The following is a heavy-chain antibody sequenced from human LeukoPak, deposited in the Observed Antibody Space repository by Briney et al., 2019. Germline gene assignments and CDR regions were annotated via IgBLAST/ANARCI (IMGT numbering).Heavy chain of an antibody. CDR1: GLSISSSYYY. D-gene: IGHD5-18*01. CDR2: MYYSGRS. V-gene: IGHV4-39*07. CDR3: ARAYVDTAMVINRAIDY. J-gene: IGHJ4*02. Sequence: SETLSLTCTVSGLSISSSYYYWAWIRQPPGKGLEWIGSMYYSGRSYYNPSLDNRVTILVDTSKNQFSLKLRSVTAADTAVYYCARAYVDTAMVINRAIDYWGQGTLVTVSS.